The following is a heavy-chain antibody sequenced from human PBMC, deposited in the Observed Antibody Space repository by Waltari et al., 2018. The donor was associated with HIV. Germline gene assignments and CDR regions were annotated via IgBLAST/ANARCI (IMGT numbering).Heavy chain of an antibody. CDR2: ISAYNGNT. V-gene: IGHV1-18*01. CDR1: GYTFTSYG. D-gene: IGHD1-26*01. Sequence: QVQLVQSGAEVKKPGASVKVSCKASGYTFTSYGIRWVRQAPRQGLEGMGWISAYNGNTNYAQKLQGRVTMTTDTSTSTAYMELRSLRSDDTAVYYCARAARIVGATGGWFDPWGQGTLVTVSS. CDR3: ARAARIVGATGGWFDP. J-gene: IGHJ5*02.